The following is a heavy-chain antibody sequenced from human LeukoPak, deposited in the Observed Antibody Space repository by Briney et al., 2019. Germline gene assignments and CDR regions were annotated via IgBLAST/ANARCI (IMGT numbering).Heavy chain of an antibody. CDR1: GGSISSSSYY. D-gene: IGHD2-15*01. Sequence: SETLSLTCTVSGGSISSSSYYWGWIRQPPGKGLEWIGSIYYSGSTYYNPSRKSRVTISVDTSKNQSSLKLSSVTAADTAVYYCASRYCSGGSCPTDYWGQGPLVTVSS. CDR3: ASRYCSGGSCPTDY. CDR2: IYYSGST. J-gene: IGHJ4*02. V-gene: IGHV4-39*01.